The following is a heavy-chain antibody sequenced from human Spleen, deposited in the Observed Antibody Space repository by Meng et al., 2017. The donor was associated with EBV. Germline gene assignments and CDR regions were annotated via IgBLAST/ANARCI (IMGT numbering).Heavy chain of an antibody. CDR1: GGSFSGYY. CDR2: INHSGST. D-gene: IGHD3-22*01. V-gene: IGHV4-34*01. CDR3: AAAHYYDSSGYYYPFDY. J-gene: IGHJ4*02. Sequence: QVQLQQWGAGLLKPSETLSLTCAVYGGSFSGYYWSWIRQPPGKGLEWIGDINHSGSTNYNPSLKSRVTISVDTSKNQFSLKLSSVTAADTAVYYCAAAHYYDSSGYYYPFDYWGQGTLVTVSS.